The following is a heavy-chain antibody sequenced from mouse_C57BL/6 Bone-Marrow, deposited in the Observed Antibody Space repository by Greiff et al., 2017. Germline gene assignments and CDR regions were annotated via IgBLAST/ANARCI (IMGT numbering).Heavy chain of an antibody. V-gene: IGHV5-17*01. CDR1: GFTFSDYG. CDR2: ISSGSSTI. Sequence: EVKLMESGGGLVKPGGSLKLSCAASGFTFSDYGMHWVRQAPEKGLEWVAYISSGSSTIYYADTVKGRFTISRDNAKNTLFLQMPSLRSGDTAMYYCARGGYPYYYAMDYWGQGTSVTGSS. D-gene: IGHD2-2*01. CDR3: ARGGYPYYYAMDY. J-gene: IGHJ4*01.